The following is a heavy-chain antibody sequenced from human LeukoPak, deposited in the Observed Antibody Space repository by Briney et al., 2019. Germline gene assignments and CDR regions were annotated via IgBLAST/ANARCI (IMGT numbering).Heavy chain of an antibody. V-gene: IGHV3-23*01. J-gene: IGHJ4*02. CDR1: GFTFSSYA. CDR2: IGGGGAT. D-gene: IGHD6-19*01. Sequence: RTGGSLILSCAASGFTFSSYAMSWVRQAPGKGLEWVSAIGGGGATYYADSVKGRFTISRDTSKSTLYLQVNSLRAEDTAVYYCAKGGVPGTHYFDYWGLGTLVTVSS. CDR3: AKGGVPGTHYFDY.